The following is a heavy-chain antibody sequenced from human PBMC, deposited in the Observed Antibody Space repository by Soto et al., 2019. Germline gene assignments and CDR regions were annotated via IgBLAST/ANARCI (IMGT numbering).Heavy chain of an antibody. Sequence: GGSLRLSCAASGFTFSSYSMNWVRQAPGKGLEWVSSISSSSSYIYYADSVKGRFTISRDNAKNSLYLQMNSLRAEDTAVYYCAGGSGYCSSTSCYVPDWFDPWGQGTPVTVYS. V-gene: IGHV3-21*01. J-gene: IGHJ5*02. CDR1: GFTFSSYS. D-gene: IGHD2-2*01. CDR2: ISSSSSYI. CDR3: AGGSGYCSSTSCYVPDWFDP.